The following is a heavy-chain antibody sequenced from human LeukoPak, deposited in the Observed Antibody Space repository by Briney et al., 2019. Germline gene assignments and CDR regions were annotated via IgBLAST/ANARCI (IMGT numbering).Heavy chain of an antibody. V-gene: IGHV3-73*01. CDR1: GFTFRGSA. Sequence: PGGSLRLSCAASGFTFRGSAMHWVRQASGKGLEWVGRIRSKANSYATAYAASVKGRFTISRDDSKNTAYLQMNSLKTEDTAVYYCTRCSGGSCNEDYWGQGTLVIVSS. J-gene: IGHJ4*02. D-gene: IGHD2-15*01. CDR3: TRCSGGSCNEDY. CDR2: IRSKANSYAT.